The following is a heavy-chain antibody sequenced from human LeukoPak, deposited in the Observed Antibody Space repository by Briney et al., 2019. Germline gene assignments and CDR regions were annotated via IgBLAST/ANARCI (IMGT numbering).Heavy chain of an antibody. V-gene: IGHV4-59*11. CDR3: ARVGRGDAFDI. CDR2: IYYSGST. D-gene: IGHD1-26*01. Sequence: SETLSLTCTVSGGSISSHYWSWIRQPPGKGLEWIGYIYYSGSTNYNPSLKSRVTISVDTSKNQFSLKLSSVTAADTAVYYCARVGRGDAFDIWGQGTMVTVSS. J-gene: IGHJ3*02. CDR1: GGSISSHY.